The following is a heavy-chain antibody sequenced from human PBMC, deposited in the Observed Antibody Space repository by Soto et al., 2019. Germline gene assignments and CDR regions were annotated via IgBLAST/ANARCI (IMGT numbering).Heavy chain of an antibody. J-gene: IGHJ4*02. CDR3: ARGVAVAAVYYFDL. CDR2: ISTHNGKT. Sequence: QVQLVQSGAEMKRPGASVRVSCKASGYTFTAYGITWVRQAPGQGLEYMGWISTHNGKTNSAQKLQGRVILTTDKSTSTAYMELRALTSDDTAVYYCARGVAVAAVYYFDLWGQGTLVTVSS. CDR1: GYTFTAYG. D-gene: IGHD6-19*01. V-gene: IGHV1-18*04.